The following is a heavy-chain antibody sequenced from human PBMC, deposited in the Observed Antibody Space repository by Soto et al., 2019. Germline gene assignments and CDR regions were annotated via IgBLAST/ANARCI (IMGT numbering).Heavy chain of an antibody. Sequence: GGSLRLSFEASGFTFSNAWMTWVRQAPGKGLGWVGRIKTKTDGGTTDYSAPVKGTFAISRDESKTTLYLQMNSLKTEDTAVYYCTTAPYSNYLYGVDVWVQGTTVTVSS. CDR1: GFTFSNAW. CDR3: TTAPYSNYLYGVDV. J-gene: IGHJ6*02. CDR2: IKTKTDGGTT. D-gene: IGHD4-4*01. V-gene: IGHV3-15*01.